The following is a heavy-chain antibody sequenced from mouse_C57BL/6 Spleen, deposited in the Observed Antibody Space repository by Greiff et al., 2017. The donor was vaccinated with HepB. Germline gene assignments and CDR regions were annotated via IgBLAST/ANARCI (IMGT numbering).Heavy chain of an antibody. Sequence: QVQLQQPGAELVKPGASVKMSCKASGYTFTSYWITWVKQRPGQGLEWIGDIYPGSGSTNYNEKFKSKATLTVDTSSSTAYMQLSSLTSEDSAVYYCARGGIYYASGDYWGQGTTLTVSS. V-gene: IGHV1-55*01. CDR1: GYTFTSYW. D-gene: IGHD2-1*01. J-gene: IGHJ2*01. CDR2: IYPGSGST. CDR3: ARGGIYYASGDY.